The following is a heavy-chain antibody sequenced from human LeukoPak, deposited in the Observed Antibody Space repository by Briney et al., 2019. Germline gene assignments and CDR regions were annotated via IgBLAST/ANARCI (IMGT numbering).Heavy chain of an antibody. CDR2: INPSGGST. V-gene: IGHV1-46*01. D-gene: IGHD3-22*01. CDR1: GYTFTSYY. CDR3: ARDYYDSSGYYYVAGY. Sequence: ASVKVSCKASGYTFTSYYMHWVRQAPGQGLEWMGIINPSGGSTSYAQKFQGRVIMTRDTSTSTVYMELSSLRSEDTAVYYCARDYYDSSGYYYVAGYWGQGTLVTVSS. J-gene: IGHJ4*02.